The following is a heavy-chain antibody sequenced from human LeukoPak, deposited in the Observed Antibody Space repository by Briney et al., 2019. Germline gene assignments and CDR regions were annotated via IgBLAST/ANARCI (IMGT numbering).Heavy chain of an antibody. Sequence: SETLSLTCTVSGGSISSSSYYWGWIRQPPGKGLEWIGSIYYSGSTYYNPSLKSRVTISIDTSKNQFSLKLSSVTAADTAVYYCASSPDYGVDAFDIWGQGTMVTVSS. CDR2: IYYSGST. CDR3: ASSPDYGVDAFDI. V-gene: IGHV4-39*07. D-gene: IGHD4-17*01. J-gene: IGHJ3*02. CDR1: GGSISSSSYY.